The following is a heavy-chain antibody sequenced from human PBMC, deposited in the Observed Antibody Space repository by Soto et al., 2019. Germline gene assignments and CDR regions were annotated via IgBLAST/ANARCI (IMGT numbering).Heavy chain of an antibody. J-gene: IGHJ6*02. D-gene: IGHD1-20*01. CDR2: ISNSGSTI. CDR1: GFTFSDYY. V-gene: IGHV3-11*01. Sequence: QVQLVESGGGLVKPGGSLRLSCAASGFTFSDYYMSWIRQAPGKGLEWVSYISNSGSTIYYADSVKGRFTISRDNARNSLHLQMNSLRGEDTAVYYCATPLISGSTYGMDVWGHGTRVTVSS. CDR3: ATPLISGSTYGMDV.